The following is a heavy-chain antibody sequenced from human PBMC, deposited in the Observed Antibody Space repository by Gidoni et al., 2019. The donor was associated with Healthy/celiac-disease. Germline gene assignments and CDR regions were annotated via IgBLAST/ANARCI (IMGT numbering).Heavy chain of an antibody. V-gene: IGHV3-23*01. Sequence: EVPLLETGGGLVQPGGSLRISCAASGFPFTRYAMSWVRQAPGKGLELVSAISGSGGSTYYADSVKVRFTISRDNSKNTLYLQMNSLRAEDTAVYYCAKGGLTYGSGSYYDYWGQGTLVTVSS. J-gene: IGHJ4*02. D-gene: IGHD3-10*01. CDR3: AKGGLTYGSGSYYDY. CDR1: GFPFTRYA. CDR2: ISGSGGST.